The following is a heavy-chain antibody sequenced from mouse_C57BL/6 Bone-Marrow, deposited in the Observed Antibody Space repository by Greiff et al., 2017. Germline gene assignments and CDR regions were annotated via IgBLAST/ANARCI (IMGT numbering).Heavy chain of an antibody. CDR3: ASIYPFYAMDY. Sequence: QVQLQQSGAELARPGASVKLSCKASGYTFTSYGISWVKQRPGQGLEWIGEIYPRSGNTYYNEKFKGKATLTADKSSSTAYMELRSLTSEDSAVYFCASIYPFYAMDYWGQGTSVTVSS. J-gene: IGHJ4*01. CDR2: IYPRSGNT. CDR1: GYTFTSYG. D-gene: IGHD1-1*01. V-gene: IGHV1-81*01.